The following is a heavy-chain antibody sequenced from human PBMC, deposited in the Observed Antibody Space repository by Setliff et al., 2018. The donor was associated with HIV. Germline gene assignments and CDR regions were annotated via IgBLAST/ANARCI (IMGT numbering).Heavy chain of an antibody. Sequence: FTDSGGSFTDYYWIGIRKPPGKGLEWSGEINHRGSTHYNPSLKSRFTISVDTSKNQFSLKVNSVTAADTAVYYCARGARLLAAYRDRWDYYYMGVWGKGTTVTVSS. CDR3: ARGARLLAAYRDRWDYYYMGV. D-gene: IGHD1-26*01. CDR1: GGSFTDYY. J-gene: IGHJ6*03. V-gene: IGHV4-34*01. CDR2: INHRGST.